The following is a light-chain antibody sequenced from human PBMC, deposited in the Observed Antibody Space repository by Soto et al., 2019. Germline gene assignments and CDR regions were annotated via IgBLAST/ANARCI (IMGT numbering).Light chain of an antibody. Sequence: VLTQPPSVSGAPGQRVTISCTGSSSNIGAGYDVHWYQQLPGTAPKLLIYGNTNRPSGVPDRFSGSKSGTSASLAITGLQAEDEADYYCQSYDNSLRVFGGGTKLTVL. CDR3: QSYDNSLRV. CDR2: GNT. V-gene: IGLV1-40*01. CDR1: SSNIGAGYD. J-gene: IGLJ2*01.